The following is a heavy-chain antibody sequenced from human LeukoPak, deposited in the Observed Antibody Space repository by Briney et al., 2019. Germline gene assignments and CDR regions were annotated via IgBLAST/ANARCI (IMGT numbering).Heavy chain of an antibody. CDR1: GFTFSSYA. Sequence: GGSLRLPCAASGFTFSSYAMSWVRQAPGKGLGWVSAISGSGGSTYYADSVKGRFTISRDNSKNTLYLQMNSLRAEDTAVYYCAKDGVAVAGNFDYWGQGTLVTVSS. CDR2: ISGSGGST. D-gene: IGHD6-19*01. CDR3: AKDGVAVAGNFDY. V-gene: IGHV3-23*01. J-gene: IGHJ4*02.